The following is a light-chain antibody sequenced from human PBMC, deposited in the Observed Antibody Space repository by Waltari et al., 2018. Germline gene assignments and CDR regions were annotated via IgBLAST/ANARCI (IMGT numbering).Light chain of an antibody. V-gene: IGKV1-17*01. CDR1: QGISSD. CDR3: QQYNSLPLT. CDR2: YAN. Sequence: DIQMTQSPSSLSASVGDRVTITCRASQGISSDLNWYQQKPGKAPKLLIYYANHLQSGVPLRFSGSGSGTEFTLTISSLQPEDFATYYCQQYNSLPLTFGGGTKVEIK. J-gene: IGKJ4*01.